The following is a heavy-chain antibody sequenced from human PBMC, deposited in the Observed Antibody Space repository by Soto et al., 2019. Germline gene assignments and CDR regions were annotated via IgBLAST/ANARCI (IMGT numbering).Heavy chain of an antibody. CDR1: GFTFSSYG. D-gene: IGHD3-10*01. J-gene: IGHJ4*02. CDR3: AKDFWDGSGSYYTHLDY. CDR2: TSYDGSNK. Sequence: GGSLRLSCAASGFTFSSYGMHWVRQAPGKGLEWVAVTSYDGSNKYYADSVKGRFTISRDNSKNTLYLQMNSLRAEDTAVYYCAKDFWDGSGSYYTHLDYCGLGTLVIVAS. V-gene: IGHV3-30*18.